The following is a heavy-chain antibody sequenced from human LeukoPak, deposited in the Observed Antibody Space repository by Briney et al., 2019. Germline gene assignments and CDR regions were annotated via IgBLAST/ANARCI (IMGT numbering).Heavy chain of an antibody. D-gene: IGHD1-26*01. CDR2: IYYSGST. Sequence: SETLSLTCTVSGGSISSYYWSWIRQPPGKGLEWIGYIYYSGSTNYNPSLKSRVTISVDTSKNQFSLKLSSVTAADTAVYYCARDANSGSYHDAFDIWGQGTMVTVSS. V-gene: IGHV4-59*01. CDR1: GGSISSYY. J-gene: IGHJ3*02. CDR3: ARDANSGSYHDAFDI.